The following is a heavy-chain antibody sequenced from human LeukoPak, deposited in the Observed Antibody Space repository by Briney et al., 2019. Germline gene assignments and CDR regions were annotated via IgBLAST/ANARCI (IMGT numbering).Heavy chain of an antibody. CDR1: GYTLTELS. J-gene: IGHJ6*02. Sequence: AASVKVSCKVSGYTLTELSMHWVRQAPGKGLEWMGGFDPEDGETIYAQKFQGRVTMTRNTSIRTAYMELSSLTSEDTAVYYCVRVQSGSYARYGMDVWGQGTTVTVSS. D-gene: IGHD1-26*01. CDR3: VRVQSGSYARYGMDV. V-gene: IGHV1-24*01. CDR2: FDPEDGET.